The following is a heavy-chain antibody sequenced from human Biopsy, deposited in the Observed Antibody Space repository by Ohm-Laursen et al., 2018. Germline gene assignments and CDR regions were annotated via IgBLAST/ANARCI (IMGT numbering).Heavy chain of an antibody. CDR1: GYSFTSYY. Sequence: ASVKVSCKASGYSFTSYYMHWVRQAPAQGLEWMGMINPSGSTPSYPQIFQGRVTMTRDTSKSAVYMELSSLGSAGTAVYFCARNTGWYGGLYYFDYWGQGTLVTVSS. CDR2: INPSGSTP. V-gene: IGHV1-46*01. D-gene: IGHD6-19*01. CDR3: ARNTGWYGGLYYFDY. J-gene: IGHJ4*02.